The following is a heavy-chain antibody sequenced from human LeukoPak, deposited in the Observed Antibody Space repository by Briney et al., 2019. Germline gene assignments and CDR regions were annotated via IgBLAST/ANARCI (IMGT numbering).Heavy chain of an antibody. J-gene: IGHJ2*01. V-gene: IGHV4-59*01. CDR1: GGSISSYY. D-gene: IGHD5-18*01. CDR2: IYYSGST. CDR3: ARKGYSYGSYFDL. Sequence: KASETLSLTCSVSGGSISSYYWSWIRQPPGKRLEWIGYIYYSGSTYYNPSLKSRVTISVDTSKYQFSLKLSSVTAADTAVYYCARKGYSYGSYFDLWGRGTLVTVSS.